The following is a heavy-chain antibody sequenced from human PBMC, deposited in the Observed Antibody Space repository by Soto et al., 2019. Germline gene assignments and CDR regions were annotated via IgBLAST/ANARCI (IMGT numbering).Heavy chain of an antibody. CDR3: AREVVVPAAIGNWFDP. V-gene: IGHV4-61*01. Sequence: SETLSLTCTVSGGSVSSGSYYWSWIRQPPGKGLEWIGYIYYSGSTNYNPSLKSRVTISVDTSKNQFSLKLSSVTAADTAVYYCAREVVVPAAIGNWFDPWGQGTLVTVSS. CDR2: IYYSGST. J-gene: IGHJ5*02. D-gene: IGHD2-2*02. CDR1: GGSVSSGSYY.